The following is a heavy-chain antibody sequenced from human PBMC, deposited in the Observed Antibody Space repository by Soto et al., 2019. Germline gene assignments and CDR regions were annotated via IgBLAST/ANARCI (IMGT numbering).Heavy chain of an antibody. CDR2: IKQDGSEK. CDR1: GFTFSSYW. J-gene: IGHJ5*02. Sequence: PGGSLRLSCAASGFTFSSYWMSWVRQAPGKGLEWVANIKQDGSEKYYVDSVKGRFTISRDNAKNSLYLQMNSLRAEDTALYYCARSIVATTRVWFDPWGQGTLVTVSS. CDR3: ARSIVATTRVWFDP. V-gene: IGHV3-7*04. D-gene: IGHD5-12*01.